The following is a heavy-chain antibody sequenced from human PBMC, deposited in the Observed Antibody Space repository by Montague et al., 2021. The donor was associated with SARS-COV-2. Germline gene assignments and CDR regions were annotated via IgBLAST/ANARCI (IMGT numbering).Heavy chain of an antibody. V-gene: IGHV6-1*01. CDR2: TYYRSRWSN. J-gene: IGHJ4*02. Sequence: CAISGDSVSSNSATWHWIRQSPSRGLEWLGRTYYRSRWSNDYAVSVRSRIIINPDTPTNQFSPQLSSVTPEDTAVYFCARERWAVGVSFDYWGQGTLVTVSS. D-gene: IGHD1-26*01. CDR1: GDSVSSNSAT. CDR3: ARERWAVGVSFDY.